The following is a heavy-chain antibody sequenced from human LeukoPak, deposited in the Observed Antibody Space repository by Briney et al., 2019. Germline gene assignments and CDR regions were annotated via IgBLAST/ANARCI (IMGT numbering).Heavy chain of an antibody. CDR1: GFTFNNYW. CDR3: ARGQGYTGSPVDY. D-gene: IGHD1-26*01. V-gene: IGHV3-74*01. J-gene: IGHJ4*02. Sequence: PGGSLRLSCAASGFTFNNYWMHWVRQAPGKGLVWVSRSNSDGSSTSYADSVKGRFTVSRDNAKNTLYLQMNSLRAEDTAVFYCARGQGYTGSPVDYWGQGTLVTVSS. CDR2: SNSDGSST.